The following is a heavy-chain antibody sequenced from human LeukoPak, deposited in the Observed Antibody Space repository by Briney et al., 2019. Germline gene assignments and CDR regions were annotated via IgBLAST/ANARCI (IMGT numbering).Heavy chain of an antibody. CDR1: GFTFSSYA. Sequence: GGSLRLSFAASGFTFSSYAMSWVRQAPGKGLEWVSAISGSGGSTYYADSVKGRFTISRDNSKNTLYLQMNSLRAEDTAVYYCAKDRGAARPGGVGDFDYWGQGTLVTVSS. J-gene: IGHJ4*02. V-gene: IGHV3-23*01. CDR2: ISGSGGST. CDR3: AKDRGAARPGGVGDFDY. D-gene: IGHD6-6*01.